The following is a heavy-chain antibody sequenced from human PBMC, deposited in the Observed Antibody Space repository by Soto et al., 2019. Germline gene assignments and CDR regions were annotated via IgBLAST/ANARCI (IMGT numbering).Heavy chain of an antibody. Sequence: SETLSLTCAVYGGSFSGYYWSWISQSPGKGLEWIGEINHSGSTNYSPSLRSRVTISVDRSKNQISLKVSSVTAADTAVYYCARVGTRTTYRPDVYYYYMDVWGKGTTVT. CDR2: INHSGST. CDR1: GGSFSGYY. J-gene: IGHJ6*03. D-gene: IGHD1-7*01. CDR3: ARVGTRTTYRPDVYYYYMDV. V-gene: IGHV4-34*01.